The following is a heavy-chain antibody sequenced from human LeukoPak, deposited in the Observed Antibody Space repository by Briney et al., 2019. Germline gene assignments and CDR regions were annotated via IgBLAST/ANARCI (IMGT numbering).Heavy chain of an antibody. D-gene: IGHD5-18*01. J-gene: IGHJ4*02. Sequence: GGSLRLSCVASGFTFKSYGMTWVRQVPGKGLEWLSSITGAGTRTKYADSVNGRFTISRDNSKNTLSLQMTGLRAEDTAVYYCARKVAVAMDLDYWGQGTLVTVSS. CDR2: ITGAGTRT. CDR3: ARKVAVAMDLDY. V-gene: IGHV3-23*01. CDR1: GFTFKSYG.